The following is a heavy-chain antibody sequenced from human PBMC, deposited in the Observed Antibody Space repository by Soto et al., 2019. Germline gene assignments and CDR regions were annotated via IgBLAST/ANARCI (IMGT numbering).Heavy chain of an antibody. Sequence: SETLSLTCTVSGGSISSYYWSWIRQPPGKGLEWIGYIYYSGSTNYNPSLKSRVTISVDTSKNQFSLKLSSVTAADTAVDYCARREYSSSWYAFDIWGQGTMVTVSS. J-gene: IGHJ3*02. CDR2: IYYSGST. CDR3: ARREYSSSWYAFDI. CDR1: GGSISSYY. V-gene: IGHV4-59*01. D-gene: IGHD6-13*01.